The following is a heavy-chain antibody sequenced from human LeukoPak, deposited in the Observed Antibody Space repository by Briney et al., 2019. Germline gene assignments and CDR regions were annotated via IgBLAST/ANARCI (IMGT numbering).Heavy chain of an antibody. D-gene: IGHD4-17*01. Sequence: PGGSLRLSCAASGFTVSSNYMSWVRQAPGKGLEWVSVIYSSGSTYYADSVKGRFTISRDNSKNTLYLQMNSLRAEDTAVYYCARGVDYGDYGGFDPWGQGTLVTVSS. CDR3: ARGVDYGDYGGFDP. J-gene: IGHJ5*02. CDR2: IYSSGST. V-gene: IGHV3-66*01. CDR1: GFTVSSNY.